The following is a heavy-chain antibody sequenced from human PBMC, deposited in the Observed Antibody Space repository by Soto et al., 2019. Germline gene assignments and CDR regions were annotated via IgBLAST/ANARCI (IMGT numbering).Heavy chain of an antibody. V-gene: IGHV4-59*08. CDR2: IYYSGST. CDR3: ASGDYERYYYIDN. CDR1: GGSISSYY. J-gene: IGHJ4*02. D-gene: IGHD4-17*01. Sequence: PSETLSLTCTVSGGSISSYYWSWILQPPGKGLEWIGYIYYSGSTNYNPSLKSRVTISVDTSKNQFSLKLSSVTAADTAVYYCASGDYERYYYIDNWCQGTLVTVSS.